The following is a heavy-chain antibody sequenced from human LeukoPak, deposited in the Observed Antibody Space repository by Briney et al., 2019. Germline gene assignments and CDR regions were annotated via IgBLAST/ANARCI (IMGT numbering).Heavy chain of an antibody. CDR3: ARDRGIAAVDY. V-gene: IGHV3-66*01. D-gene: IGHD6-13*01. J-gene: IGHJ4*02. Sequence: PGGSLRLSCAASGFTVSSNYMSWVRQAPGKGLEWVSVIYSGGSTYYADSVKGRFTISRDNSENTLYLQMNSLRAEDTAVYYCARDRGIAAVDYWGQGTLVTVSS. CDR1: GFTVSSNY. CDR2: IYSGGST.